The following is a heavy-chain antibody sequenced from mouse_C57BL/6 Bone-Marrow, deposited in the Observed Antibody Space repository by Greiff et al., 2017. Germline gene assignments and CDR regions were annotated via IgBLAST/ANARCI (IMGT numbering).Heavy chain of an antibody. Sequence: VQLQQPGAELVKPGASVKMSCKASGYTFTSYWITWVKQRPGQGLEWIGDIYPGSGSTNYNEKFKSKDTLTVDTSSSTAYMQLSSLTSEDSAVYYCARRDYGSSYVAADCGEETLVTVSA. D-gene: IGHD1-1*01. CDR3: ARRDYGSSYVAAD. J-gene: IGHJ3*01. CDR1: GYTFTSYW. CDR2: IYPGSGST. V-gene: IGHV1-55*01.